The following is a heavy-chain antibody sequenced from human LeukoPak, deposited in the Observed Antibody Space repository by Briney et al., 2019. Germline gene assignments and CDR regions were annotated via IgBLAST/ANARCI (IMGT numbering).Heavy chain of an antibody. D-gene: IGHD3-22*01. CDR2: INHSGST. V-gene: IGHV4-34*01. CDR3: ARVVMGYYYYYHMDV. CDR1: GGSFSGYY. J-gene: IGHJ6*03. Sequence: SETLSLTCAVYGGSFSGYYWSWIRQPPGKGLEWIGDINHSGSTNYNPSLKSRVTISVDTSNNQFSLKLSSVTAADTAVYYCARVVMGYYYYYHMDVWGKGTTVTVSS.